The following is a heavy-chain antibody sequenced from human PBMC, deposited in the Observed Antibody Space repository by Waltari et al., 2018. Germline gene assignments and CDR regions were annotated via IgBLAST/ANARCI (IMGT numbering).Heavy chain of an antibody. CDR1: GFTVRTNF. V-gene: IGHV3-53*01. CDR2: IYSGGNT. CDR3: AKQSPSYTRGWYPLES. J-gene: IGHJ4*02. Sequence: EVQLVESGGNLIQPGGSLRLSCAASGFTVRTNFISWVRQAPGKGLGWVSIIYSGGNTYYAGSVNGRFTISRDNYKNRVYLEMNSLRAEDTAVYYCAKQSPSYTRGWYPLESWGPGTLVTVSP. D-gene: IGHD6-19*01.